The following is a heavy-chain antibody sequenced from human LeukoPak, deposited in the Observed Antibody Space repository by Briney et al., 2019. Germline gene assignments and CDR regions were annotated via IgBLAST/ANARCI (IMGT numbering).Heavy chain of an antibody. D-gene: IGHD3-10*01. J-gene: IGHJ4*02. V-gene: IGHV1-18*01. CDR1: GYTFINHG. CDR2: ISAYNGDT. Sequence: ASVKVSCKSSGYTFINHGISWVRQAPGQGLEWMGWISAYNGDTNYAQKLQGRVTMTTDTSTSTAYMEVRSLRSNDTAVYYCARDDGIGSGSYSFDYWGQGTLVTVSS. CDR3: ARDDGIGSGSYSFDY.